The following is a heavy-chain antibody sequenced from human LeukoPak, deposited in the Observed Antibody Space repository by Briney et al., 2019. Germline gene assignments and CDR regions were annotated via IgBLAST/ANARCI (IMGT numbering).Heavy chain of an antibody. J-gene: IGHJ4*02. V-gene: IGHV3-30*18. D-gene: IGHD4-17*01. CDR2: MSNSGENT. CDR3: AKGGASVTRYVDY. Sequence: GRSLRLSRAASGFTFRSYFMQWVRQTPGKGLGGVGIMSNSGENTFYGGAVKGRFTISRDNSQNTLYLQMNSLRPEDTAVYYCAKGGASVTRYVDYWGQGTLVTVSS. CDR1: GFTFRSYF.